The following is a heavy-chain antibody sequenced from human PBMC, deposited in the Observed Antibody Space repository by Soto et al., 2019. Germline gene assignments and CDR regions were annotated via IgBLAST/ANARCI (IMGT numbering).Heavy chain of an antibody. CDR2: ISGSGGST. D-gene: IGHD6-13*01. V-gene: IGHV3-23*01. Sequence: PGVSLRLSCAASGFTFSSYAMNWVRQSPGKGLEWVSSISGSGGSTYYADSVKGRFTISRDNSKNTLYLQMNSLRIEDTAVYYCAKSLSSSWYPEPDYWGQGTLVTVSS. CDR3: AKSLSSSWYPEPDY. J-gene: IGHJ4*02. CDR1: GFTFSSYA.